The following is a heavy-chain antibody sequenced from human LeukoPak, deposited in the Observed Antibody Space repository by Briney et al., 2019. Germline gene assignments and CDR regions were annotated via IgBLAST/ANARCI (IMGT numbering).Heavy chain of an antibody. CDR1: GFTFSSYA. Sequence: GGSLRLSCAASGFTFSSYAMSWVRQAPGKGLEWVSAISGSGGSTYYADSVKGRFTISRDNSKNTLYLQMNSLRADDTAVYFCTTSYGYLDYWGQGTLVTVSA. CDR2: ISGSGGST. D-gene: IGHD3-10*01. V-gene: IGHV3-23*01. J-gene: IGHJ4*02. CDR3: TTSYGYLDY.